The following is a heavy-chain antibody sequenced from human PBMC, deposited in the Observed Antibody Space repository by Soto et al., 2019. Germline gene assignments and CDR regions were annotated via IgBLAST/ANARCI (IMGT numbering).Heavy chain of an antibody. V-gene: IGHV3-33*01. D-gene: IGHD5-12*01. Sequence: QVQLVVSGGGVVQPGRSLRLSCAASGFTFSSYGMHWVRQAPGKGLEWVALVWYDGGNKYYADSVKGRFTISRDNSKNTMYLQMNSLRDEDTAVYYCVRAAGYSGNDYVYYYGMDVWGQGTTVTVSS. CDR2: VWYDGGNK. CDR3: VRAAGYSGNDYVYYYGMDV. CDR1: GFTFSSYG. J-gene: IGHJ6*02.